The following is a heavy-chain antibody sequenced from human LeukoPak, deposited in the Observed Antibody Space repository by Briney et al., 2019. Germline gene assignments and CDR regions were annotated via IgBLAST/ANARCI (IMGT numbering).Heavy chain of an antibody. J-gene: IGHJ5*02. CDR2: IYYSGST. CDR3: ARATPLRSSGRYLDH. D-gene: IGHD5-12*01. Sequence: SETLSLTCTVSGGSISSYYWSWIRQPPGKGLEWIGYIYYSGSTNYNPSLKSRVTISVDTSKNQFSLKPSSVTAADTAVYYCARATPLRSSGRYLDHWGQGTLVTVSS. V-gene: IGHV4-59*01. CDR1: GGSISSYY.